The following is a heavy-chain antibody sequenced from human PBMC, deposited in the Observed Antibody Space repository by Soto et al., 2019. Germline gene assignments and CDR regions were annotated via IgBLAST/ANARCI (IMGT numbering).Heavy chain of an antibody. CDR3: ARDKKHYYDSSGYYDAFDI. Sequence: PSETLSLTCTVSGGSISSYYWSWIRQPPGKGLEWIGYIYYSGSTNYNPSLKSRVTISVDTSKNQFSLKLSSVTAADTAVYYCARDKKHYYDSSGYYDAFDIWGQGTMVTGS. D-gene: IGHD3-22*01. V-gene: IGHV4-59*01. CDR1: GGSISSYY. J-gene: IGHJ3*02. CDR2: IYYSGST.